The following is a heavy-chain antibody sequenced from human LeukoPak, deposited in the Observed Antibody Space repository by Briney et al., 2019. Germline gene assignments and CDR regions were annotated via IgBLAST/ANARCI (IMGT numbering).Heavy chain of an antibody. V-gene: IGHV4-31*03. CDR2: IYYSGST. Sequence: SETLSLTCTVSGGSISSGGYYWSWIRQHPGKGLEWIGYIYYSGSTYYNPSLKSRATISVDTSKNQFSLKLRSVTAADTAVYYCARVVLAVAGYYFDYWGQGTLVTVSS. J-gene: IGHJ4*02. CDR1: GGSISSGGYY. D-gene: IGHD6-19*01. CDR3: ARVVLAVAGYYFDY.